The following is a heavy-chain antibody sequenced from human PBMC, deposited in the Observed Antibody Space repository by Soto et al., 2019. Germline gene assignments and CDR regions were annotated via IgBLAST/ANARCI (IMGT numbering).Heavy chain of an antibody. V-gene: IGHV3-23*01. J-gene: IGHJ3*02. D-gene: IGHD4-17*01. CDR1: GFTFSSYA. CDR2: ISGSGGST. CDR3: TRGGDYGGRQDAFDI. Sequence: GGSLRLSCAASGFTFSSYAMSWVRQAPGKGLEWVSAISGSGGSTYYADSVKGRFTISRDNSKNTLYLQMNSLRAEDTAIYYCTRGGDYGGRQDAFDIWGQGTMVTVSS.